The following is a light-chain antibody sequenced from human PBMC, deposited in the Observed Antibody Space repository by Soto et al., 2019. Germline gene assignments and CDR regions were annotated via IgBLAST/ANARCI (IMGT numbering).Light chain of an antibody. CDR1: QSVSGY. Sequence: EIVLTQSPATLSLSPGERATLSCRASQSVSGYLAWYQQKPGQAPRLLIYDASNRASGIPARFSGSGSGTDFNLTISSLEPEDFAVYYCQQRSDWPPTFGQGTKVEIK. V-gene: IGKV3-11*01. CDR3: QQRSDWPPT. J-gene: IGKJ1*01. CDR2: DAS.